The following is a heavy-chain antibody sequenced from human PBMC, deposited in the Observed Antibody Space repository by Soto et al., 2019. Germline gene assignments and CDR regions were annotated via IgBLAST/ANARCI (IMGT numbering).Heavy chain of an antibody. J-gene: IGHJ5*02. Sequence: ASVKVSCKASGYTFTGYFMHWVRQAPGQGLGWMGWINPNSGGTSYAQKFQGRVTMTRDTSISTAYMELTRLRSDDTAVYYCARDYGDYDNWFDPWGQGTLVTVSS. D-gene: IGHD4-17*01. CDR3: ARDYGDYDNWFDP. V-gene: IGHV1-2*02. CDR2: INPNSGGT. CDR1: GYTFTGYF.